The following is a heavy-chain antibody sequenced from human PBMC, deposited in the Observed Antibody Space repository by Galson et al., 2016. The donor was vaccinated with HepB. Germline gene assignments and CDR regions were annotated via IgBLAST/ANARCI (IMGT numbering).Heavy chain of an antibody. D-gene: IGHD2-15*01. V-gene: IGHV5-10-1*01. CDR1: GYTFTTYW. Sequence: QSGAEVKKPGESLRISCEASGYTFTTYWITWVRQMPGRGLEWMGRIDPGGSYAKYSPSFQGHVTISADKSSSTAYLQWSSLKASDTAIYYCARQSLRGGSTTNDYWGQGTLVTVSS. CDR3: ARQSLRGGSTTNDY. CDR2: IDPGGSYA. J-gene: IGHJ4*02.